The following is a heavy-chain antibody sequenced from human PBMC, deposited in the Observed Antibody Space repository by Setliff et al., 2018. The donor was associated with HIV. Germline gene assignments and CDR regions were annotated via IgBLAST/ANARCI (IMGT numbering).Heavy chain of an antibody. D-gene: IGHD4-17*01. J-gene: IGHJ3*02. CDR2: INSDGSTT. Sequence: PGGSLRLSCVGSGFIFSDYGMHWVRQAPGKGLVWVSNINSDGSTTAYADPVKGRVTVSRDNAKSTVYLQMNSLRVEDTAVYYCAREDVTTSGLDIWGQGTMVTVSS. CDR1: GFIFSDYG. CDR3: AREDVTTSGLDI. V-gene: IGHV3-74*01.